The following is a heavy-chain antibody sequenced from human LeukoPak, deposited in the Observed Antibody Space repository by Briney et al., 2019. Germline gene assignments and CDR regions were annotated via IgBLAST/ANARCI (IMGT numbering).Heavy chain of an antibody. CDR3: GRDAVLGSGSVDY. J-gene: IGHJ4*02. V-gene: IGHV3-9*01. CDR2: IAWN. D-gene: IGHD3-10*01. CDR1: GFTFDNYA. Sequence: GRSLRLSCAASGFTFDNYAMHWVRQAPGKGLEWVSGIAWNMKGRFTISRDNAKNTLYLQMNSLGAEDTAMYYCGRDAVLGSGSVDYWGQGVLVTVSS.